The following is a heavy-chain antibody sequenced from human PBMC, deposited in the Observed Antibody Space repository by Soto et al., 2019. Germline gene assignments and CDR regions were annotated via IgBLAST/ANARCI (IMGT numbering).Heavy chain of an antibody. D-gene: IGHD4-4*01. V-gene: IGHV3-7*01. J-gene: IGHJ3*02. CDR2: INPDGSAK. Sequence: EVQLVESGGGLVQPGGSLRLPCAASGFTFSSYWMTWVRQVPGKGLEWVAYINPDGSAKSYANSLKGRFTLSRDNPKNSLYLQMNSLRAEDTAVYYCAKPHTGNVAFDIWGQGTMVTVSS. CDR3: AKPHTGNVAFDI. CDR1: GFTFSSYW.